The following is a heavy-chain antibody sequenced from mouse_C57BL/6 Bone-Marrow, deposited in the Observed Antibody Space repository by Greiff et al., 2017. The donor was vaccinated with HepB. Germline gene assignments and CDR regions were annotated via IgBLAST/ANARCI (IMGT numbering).Heavy chain of an antibody. Sequence: VQLQQSGPELVKPGASVKISCKASGYAFSSSWMNWVKQRPGKGLEWIGRIYPGDGDTNYNGKFKGKATLTADKSSSTAYMQLSSLTSEDSAVYFCAREDEPFDYWGQGTTLTVSS. J-gene: IGHJ2*01. CDR2: IYPGDGDT. CDR1: GYAFSSSW. V-gene: IGHV1-82*01. CDR3: AREDEPFDY.